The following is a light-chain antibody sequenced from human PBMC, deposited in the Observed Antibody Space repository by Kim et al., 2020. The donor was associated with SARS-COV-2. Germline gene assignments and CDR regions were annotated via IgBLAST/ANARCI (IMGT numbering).Light chain of an antibody. V-gene: IGLV1-51*01. CDR1: SSNIGNNY. CDR3: GTWDDSLSSVV. Sequence: GQKVTLSCSGSSSNIGNNYVAWYQQLPGTAPKLLIYDNTKRPSGIPDRFSGSTSGTSATLGITGLQTGDEADYYCGTWDDSLSSVVFGRDPADRP. J-gene: IGLJ2*01. CDR2: DNT.